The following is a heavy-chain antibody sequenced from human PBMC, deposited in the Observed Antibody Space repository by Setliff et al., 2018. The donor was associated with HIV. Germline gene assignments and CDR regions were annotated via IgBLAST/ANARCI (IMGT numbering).Heavy chain of an antibody. J-gene: IGHJ2*01. V-gene: IGHV1-2*02. D-gene: IGHD2-2*01. CDR2: IIPNSGGT. CDR3: ARDLEGYCSSPSCYPGDL. Sequence: ASVKVSCKASGYTFTGYYIHWVRQAPGQGLEWMGWIIPNSGGTNYAQKFQGRVTMTRDTSTSTAYMELSGLTSDDTAVYYCARDLEGYCSSPSCYPGDLWGRGTLVTVSS. CDR1: GYTFTGYY.